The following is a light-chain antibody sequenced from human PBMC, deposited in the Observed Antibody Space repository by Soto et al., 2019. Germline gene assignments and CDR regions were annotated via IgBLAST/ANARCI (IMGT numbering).Light chain of an antibody. CDR3: QSYDSSLSDRV. V-gene: IGLV1-40*01. Sequence: QAVLTQPPSVSGAPGQGVTISCTGSSSNLGAIYNVHWYQQLPGTAPKLLIYDNSNRPSGVPDRFSGSKSGTSASLAITGLQAEDEADYYYQSYDSSLSDRVFGGGPKVTGL. J-gene: IGLJ3*02. CDR2: DNS. CDR1: SSNLGAIYN.